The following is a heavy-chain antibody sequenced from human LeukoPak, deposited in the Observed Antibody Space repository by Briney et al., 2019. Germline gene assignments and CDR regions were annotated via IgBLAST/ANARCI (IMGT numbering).Heavy chain of an antibody. CDR2: IKSKIGGATA. CDR3: ATDRAWFDP. V-gene: IGHV3-15*01. J-gene: IGHJ5*02. D-gene: IGHD3-10*01. CDR1: GITFSTAW. Sequence: GGSLRLSCAASGITFSTAWMSWFRQAPGKGLEWVGRIKSKIGGATADYAAPVKDRFTISRDDTKNTLYLQMNSLKTEDTAVYYCATDRAWFDPWGQGTLVTVSS.